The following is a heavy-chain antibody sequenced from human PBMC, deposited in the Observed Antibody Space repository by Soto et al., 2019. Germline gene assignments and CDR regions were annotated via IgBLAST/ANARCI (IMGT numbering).Heavy chain of an antibody. V-gene: IGHV4-39*01. CDR1: GGSISSSSYY. D-gene: IGHD3-10*01. CDR2: IYYSGST. J-gene: IGHJ4*02. CDR3: ARLKTVYYGSGSYVDY. Sequence: QLQLQESGPGLVKPSETLSLTCTVSGGSISSSSYYWGWIRQPPGKGLEWIGSIYYSGSTYYNPSLKSRVTISVDTSKNQFSLKLSSVTAADTAVYYCARLKTVYYGSGSYVDYWGQGTLVTVSS.